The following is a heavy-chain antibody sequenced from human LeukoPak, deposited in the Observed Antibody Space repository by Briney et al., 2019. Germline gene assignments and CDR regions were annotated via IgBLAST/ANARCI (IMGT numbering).Heavy chain of an antibody. CDR3: ARGHDYFDY. CDR2: IHNSGST. V-gene: IGHV4-59*08. CDR1: GGSISIYY. Sequence: SETLSLTCTVSGGSISIYYWSWIREPPGKGLEWIGYIHNSGSTNYNPSLKSRVTISVDTSKNQFSLNLSSVTAADTAVFYCARGHDYFDYWGQGTLVTVSS. J-gene: IGHJ4*02.